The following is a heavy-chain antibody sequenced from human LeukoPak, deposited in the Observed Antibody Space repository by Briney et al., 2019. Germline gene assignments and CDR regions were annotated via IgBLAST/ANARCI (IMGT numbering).Heavy chain of an antibody. CDR1: GGSFSGYY. CDR2: INHSGST. CDR3: AKEKWLRNGLDY. V-gene: IGHV4-34*01. J-gene: IGHJ4*02. Sequence: PSETLSLTCAVYGGSFSGYYWSWIRQPPGKGLEWIGEINHSGSTNYNPSLKSRVTISVDTSKNQFSLKLSSVTAADTAVYYCAKEKWLRNGLDYWGQGTLVTVSS. D-gene: IGHD5-12*01.